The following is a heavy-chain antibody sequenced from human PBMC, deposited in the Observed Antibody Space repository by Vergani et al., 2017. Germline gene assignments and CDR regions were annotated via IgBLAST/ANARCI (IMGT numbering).Heavy chain of an antibody. CDR3: AKDRANSGAYPIDF. D-gene: IGHD1-26*01. J-gene: IGHJ4*02. V-gene: IGHV1-2*02. Sequence: QVRLMQSGAEMKKPGASVRVSCKASGYTFTGYFIHWVRQAPGQGLEWMGWINPNRGATNYGQKFHGRVTMTSDTSTNTVYMELSRLKSDDTAIYYCAKDRANSGAYPIDFWGPGTLVTVSS. CDR1: GYTFTGYF. CDR2: INPNRGAT.